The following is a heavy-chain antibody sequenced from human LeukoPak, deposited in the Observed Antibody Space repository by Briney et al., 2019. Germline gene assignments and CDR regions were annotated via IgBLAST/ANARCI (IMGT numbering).Heavy chain of an antibody. CDR3: ARFPWVRGSDTAMVNPVLDY. CDR1: GYTFTGYY. CDR2: INPNSGGT. J-gene: IGHJ4*02. V-gene: IGHV1-2*02. D-gene: IGHD5-18*01. Sequence: GASVKVSCKASGYTFTGYYMHWVRQAPGQGLEWMGWINPNSGGTNYAQKFQGRVTMTRDTSISTAYMELSRLRSDDTAVYHCARFPWVRGSDTAMVNPVLDYWGQGTLVTVSS.